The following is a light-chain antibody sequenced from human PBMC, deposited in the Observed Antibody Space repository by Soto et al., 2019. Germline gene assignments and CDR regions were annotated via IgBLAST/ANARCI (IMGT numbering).Light chain of an antibody. CDR1: QDIGDW. CDR3: QQAARFPLT. V-gene: IGKV1D-12*01. J-gene: IGKJ4*01. Sequence: DIQMTQSPSFVSASVGDRLTITCRASQDIGDWLAWYQHKPGEAPKLLIYATSILQSGVPSRFSGRGSGTDFTLTITSLQSEDFATYYCQQAARFPLTFGGGTKVEIK. CDR2: ATS.